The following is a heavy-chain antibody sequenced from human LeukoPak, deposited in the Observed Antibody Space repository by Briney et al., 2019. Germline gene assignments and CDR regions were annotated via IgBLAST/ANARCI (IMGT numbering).Heavy chain of an antibody. V-gene: IGHV3-66*01. D-gene: IGHD2-15*01. CDR3: ARSQYCSGGSCYSDY. CDR2: IYCDGST. Sequence: GGSLRLSCAASGFTVSSNYMSWVRQTPGKRLEWVSSIYCDGSTFYADSVKGRFTVSGDNPKNTLYLQMNRLTAEDTAVYYCARSQYCSGGSCYSDYWGQGTLVTVSS. CDR1: GFTVSSNY. J-gene: IGHJ4*02.